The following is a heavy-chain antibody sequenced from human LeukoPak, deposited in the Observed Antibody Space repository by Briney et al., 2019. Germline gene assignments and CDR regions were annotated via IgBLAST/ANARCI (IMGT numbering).Heavy chain of an antibody. Sequence: GASLRLSCAASGFTVSSNYMSWVRQAPGKGLEWVSVIYSGGSTYYADSVKGRFTISRDNSKNTLYLQMNSLRAEDTAVYYCARVDYYDSSGQGGGFDYWGQGTLVTVSS. CDR1: GFTVSSNY. J-gene: IGHJ4*02. D-gene: IGHD3-22*01. V-gene: IGHV3-53*01. CDR2: IYSGGST. CDR3: ARVDYYDSSGQGGGFDY.